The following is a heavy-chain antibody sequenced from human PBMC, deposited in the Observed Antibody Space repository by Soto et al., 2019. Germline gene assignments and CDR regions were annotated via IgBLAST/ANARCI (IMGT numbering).Heavy chain of an antibody. CDR1: GYTFSMYV. CDR2: ISAYKGNT. J-gene: IGHJ5*02. CDR3: ARSRPQNSGYDYNWFDP. D-gene: IGHD5-12*01. V-gene: IGHV1-18*01. Sequence: ASEKVSCQASGYTFSMYVISMMRQAPVQGPEWMGWISAYKGNTNYAQKFQGRVTMTTDTSTSTAYMELRSLRSDDTAVYYCARSRPQNSGYDYNWFDPWGQGTLVTVSS.